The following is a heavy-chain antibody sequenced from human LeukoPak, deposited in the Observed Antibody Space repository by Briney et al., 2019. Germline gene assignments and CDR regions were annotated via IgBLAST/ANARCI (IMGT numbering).Heavy chain of an antibody. V-gene: IGHV3-23*01. CDR3: AKPIVGSSRVYAFDY. CDR1: GFTFSSYA. J-gene: IGHJ4*02. CDR2: ISGSGGST. D-gene: IGHD2-8*01. Sequence: GGSLRLSCAASGFTFSSYAMSWVRQAPGKGLEWVSAISGSGGSTYYADSVKGRFTISRDNSKNTLYLQMNSLRAEDTAVYYCAKPIVGSSRVYAFDYWGQGTLVTVSS.